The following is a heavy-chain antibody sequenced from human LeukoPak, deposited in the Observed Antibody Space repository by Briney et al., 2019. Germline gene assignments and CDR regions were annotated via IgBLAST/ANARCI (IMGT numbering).Heavy chain of an antibody. D-gene: IGHD6-19*01. V-gene: IGHV3-74*01. CDR3: ATKQWLAPPPDS. Sequence: GGSLRLSCAASGFTFSKYWMLWARQAPGEGLESVSRINTDGTVTTYADSVKGRFTGSRDNADNTMFLQMNSVRDEDTAVYYCATKQWLAPPPDSWGQGTPVSVSS. CDR1: GFTFSKYW. J-gene: IGHJ4*02. CDR2: INTDGTVT.